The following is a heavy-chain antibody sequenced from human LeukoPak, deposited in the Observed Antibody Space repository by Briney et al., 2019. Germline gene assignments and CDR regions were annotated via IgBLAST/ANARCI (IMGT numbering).Heavy chain of an antibody. V-gene: IGHV4-61*08. CDR2: IYYRGST. Sequence: PSETLSLTCAVSGGSISSGGYSWSWIRQPPGKGLEWIGYIYYRGSTNYNPSLKSRVAISLDTSKNQFSLKLTSVTAADTAVYYCARSVWQSVANDYWGQGTLVTVSS. CDR3: ARSVWQSVANDY. D-gene: IGHD5/OR15-5a*01. CDR1: GGSISSGGYS. J-gene: IGHJ4*02.